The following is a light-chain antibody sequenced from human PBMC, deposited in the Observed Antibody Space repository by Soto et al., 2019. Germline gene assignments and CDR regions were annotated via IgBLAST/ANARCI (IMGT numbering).Light chain of an antibody. J-gene: IGKJ4*01. CDR3: QQCNSWPPVT. CDR1: QSVSNR. Sequence: IVMTQSPATLSVSPWERATLSCRASQSVSNRIAWYQQKPGQAPRLLIYSASTRATGIPARFSGSGSGTEFTLTIDSLQSEDFAVYYCQQCNSWPPVTFGGGTKVDIK. V-gene: IGKV3-15*01. CDR2: SAS.